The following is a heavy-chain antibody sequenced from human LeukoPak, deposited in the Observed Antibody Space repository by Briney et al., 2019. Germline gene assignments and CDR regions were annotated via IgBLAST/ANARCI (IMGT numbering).Heavy chain of an antibody. CDR2: IKPDGSET. J-gene: IGHJ4*02. CDR1: RFTFSNHY. D-gene: IGHD5-12*01. V-gene: IGHV3-7*01. CDR3: AKDWGVSGRATMVFDY. Sequence: GGSLRLSCVASRFTFSNHYMSWVRQAPGKGLEWVATIKPDGSETFYVDSVKGRFTVSRDNAKNSLYLQMSSLRAEDTAVYYCAKDWGVSGRATMVFDYWGQGTLVTVSS.